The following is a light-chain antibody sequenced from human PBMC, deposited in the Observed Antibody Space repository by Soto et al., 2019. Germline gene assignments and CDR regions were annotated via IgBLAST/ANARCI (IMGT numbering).Light chain of an antibody. V-gene: IGLV1-36*01. J-gene: IGLJ2*01. CDR2: HDD. CDR1: SSNIGNNA. Sequence: QSVLTQPPSVSEAPRQRVTISCSGSSSNIGNNAVNWYQQFPGKAPKVLIYHDDLLPSGVSDRFSGSKSGTSASLVISGLQSEDEGDYYCAVWDDSLDAVVFGGGTKLTVL. CDR3: AVWDDSLDAVV.